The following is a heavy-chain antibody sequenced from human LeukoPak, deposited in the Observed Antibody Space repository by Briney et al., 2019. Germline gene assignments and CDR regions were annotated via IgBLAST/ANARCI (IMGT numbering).Heavy chain of an antibody. D-gene: IGHD5-12*01. CDR2: IFYSGTT. CDR3: ARHEVSRGYGDY. Sequence: SQTLSLTCTVSGGSISSGDFYWSWIRQPPGNGLEWIGYIFYSGTTYYNPSLKSRVTISVDTSKNQFSLKLSSLTAADTAVYYCARHEVSRGYGDYWGQGTLVTVSS. CDR1: GGSISSGDFY. J-gene: IGHJ4*02. V-gene: IGHV4-30-4*01.